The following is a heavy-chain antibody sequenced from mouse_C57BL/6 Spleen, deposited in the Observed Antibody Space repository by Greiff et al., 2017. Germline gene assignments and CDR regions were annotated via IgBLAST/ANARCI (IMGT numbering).Heavy chain of an antibody. CDR3: ARKGGLLLRYDFYY. CDR2: INPNNGGT. V-gene: IGHV1-18*01. J-gene: IGHJ2*01. CDR1: GYTFTDYN. D-gene: IGHD1-1*01. Sequence: VQLQQSGPELVKPGASVKIPCKASGYTFTDYNMDWVKQSHGKSLEWIGDINPNNGGTIYNQKFKGKATLTVDKSSSTAYMELRSLTSEDTAVYYCARKGGLLLRYDFYYWGQGTTLTVSS.